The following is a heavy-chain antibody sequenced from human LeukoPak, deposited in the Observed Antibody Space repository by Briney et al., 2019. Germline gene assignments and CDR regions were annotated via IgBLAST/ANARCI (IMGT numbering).Heavy chain of an antibody. D-gene: IGHD2-2*01. J-gene: IGHJ6*02. CDR2: ISYDGSNK. Sequence: PGRSLRLSCAASGFTFSSYAMHWVRQAPGKGLEWVAVISYDGSNKYYADSVKGRFTISRDNSKNTLYLQMNSLRAEDTAVYYCARDRGCGSTSCRPSDYYGMDVWGQGTTVTVSS. CDR3: ARDRGCGSTSCRPSDYYGMDV. V-gene: IGHV3-30-3*01. CDR1: GFTFSSYA.